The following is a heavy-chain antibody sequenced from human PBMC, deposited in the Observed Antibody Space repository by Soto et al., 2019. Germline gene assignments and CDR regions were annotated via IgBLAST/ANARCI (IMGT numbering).Heavy chain of an antibody. CDR2: ISAYNGNT. D-gene: IGHD3-16*01. J-gene: IGHJ4*02. Sequence: QVQLVQSGAEVKKPGASVKVSCKASGYTFTNFGISWVRQAPGQGLEWMGWISAYNGNTNYAQNFQGRVTMTTDTTTSTAYMAVRRLRSDETAVYSCARGGPPIDYWRQGTLVTVSS. CDR3: ARGGPPIDY. V-gene: IGHV1-18*01. CDR1: GYTFTNFG.